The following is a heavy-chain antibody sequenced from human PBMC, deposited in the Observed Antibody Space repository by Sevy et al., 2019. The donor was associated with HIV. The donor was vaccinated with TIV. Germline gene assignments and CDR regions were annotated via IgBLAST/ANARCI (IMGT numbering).Heavy chain of an antibody. Sequence: ASVKVSCKASGYTFTSYAMHWVRQAPGQRLEWMGWINAGNGNTKYSQNFQGRVTITRDTSASTAYMELSSLRSEDTAVYYCARIRGVVPAADYYYYGMDVWGQGTTVTVSS. V-gene: IGHV1-3*01. CDR2: INAGNGNT. J-gene: IGHJ6*02. CDR3: ARIRGVVPAADYYYYGMDV. CDR1: GYTFTSYA. D-gene: IGHD2-2*01.